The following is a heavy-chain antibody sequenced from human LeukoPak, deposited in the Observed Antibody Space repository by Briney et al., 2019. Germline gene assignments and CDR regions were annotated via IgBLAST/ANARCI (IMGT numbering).Heavy chain of an antibody. D-gene: IGHD2-8*01. Sequence: QAGGSLRLSCTASGFSFSGSVMHWVRQAPGKGLEWIGRIRSKANNFATTYIEAVQGRFTFYRDDSNNTAYLQMSSLKFEDTAVYYCTTRRGVTVTNGMDVWGQGTTVSVSS. V-gene: IGHV3-73*01. CDR3: TTRRGVTVTNGMDV. CDR1: GFSFSGSV. CDR2: IRSKANNFAT. J-gene: IGHJ6*02.